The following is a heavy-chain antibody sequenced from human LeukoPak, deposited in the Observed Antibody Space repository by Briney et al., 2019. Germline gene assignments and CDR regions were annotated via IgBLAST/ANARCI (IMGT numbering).Heavy chain of an antibody. V-gene: IGHV4-59*12. CDR2: IYYSGST. Sequence: PSETLSLTCTVSGGSISSYYWSWIRQPPGKGLEWIGYIYYSGSTNYNPSLKSRVTISVDTSKNQFSLKLSSVTAADTAVYYCARVVGATLDEGWLATLDEGWLDYWGQGTLVTVSS. D-gene: IGHD1-26*01. CDR3: ARVVGATLDEGWLATLDEGWLDY. CDR1: GGSISSYY. J-gene: IGHJ4*02.